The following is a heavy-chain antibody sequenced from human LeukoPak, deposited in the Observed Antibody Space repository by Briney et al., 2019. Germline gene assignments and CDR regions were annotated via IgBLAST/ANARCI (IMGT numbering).Heavy chain of an antibody. CDR3: VRQGYDILTGYLLAYYFDY. Sequence: PSETLSLTCAVYGGSFSGYYWSWIRQPPGKGLEWIGSIYHSGSTYYNPSLKSRVTISVDTSKNQFSLKLSSVTAADTAVYYCVRQGYDILTGYLLAYYFDYWGQGTLVTVSS. CDR1: GGSFSGYY. CDR2: IYHSGST. J-gene: IGHJ4*02. D-gene: IGHD3-9*01. V-gene: IGHV4-34*01.